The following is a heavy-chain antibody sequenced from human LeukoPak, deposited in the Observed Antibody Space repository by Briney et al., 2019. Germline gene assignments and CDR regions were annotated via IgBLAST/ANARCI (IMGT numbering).Heavy chain of an antibody. J-gene: IGHJ2*01. CDR3: AKIGVSGHWYFDL. Sequence: PGGSLRLSCTASESTFSSFPMSWVRQAPGRGLEWISSISSSGSHIYYADSLKGRFTVSRDNAKNSLYVQMNSLRAEDTVVYYCAKIGVSGHWYFDLWGRGTLVTVSS. CDR1: ESTFSSFP. D-gene: IGHD5/OR15-5a*01. V-gene: IGHV3-21*01. CDR2: ISSSGSHI.